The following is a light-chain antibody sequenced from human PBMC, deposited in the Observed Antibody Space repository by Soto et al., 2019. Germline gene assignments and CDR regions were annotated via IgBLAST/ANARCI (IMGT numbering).Light chain of an antibody. V-gene: IGLV2-8*01. Sequence: QSALTQPPSASGSPGQSVTISCTGTSSDVGGYNYVSWYQQHPGKAPKLMIYEVSKRPSGVPDRFSGSKSGNTASLTVSGLQAEDEADYYCSSYAGSTKHVVFGGGTKLPVL. J-gene: IGLJ2*01. CDR3: SSYAGSTKHVV. CDR2: EVS. CDR1: SSDVGGYNY.